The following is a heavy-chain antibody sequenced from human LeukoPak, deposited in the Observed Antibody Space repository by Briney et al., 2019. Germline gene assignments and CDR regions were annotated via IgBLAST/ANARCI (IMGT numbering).Heavy chain of an antibody. D-gene: IGHD3-22*01. J-gene: IGHJ4*02. CDR2: ISGSGGST. CDR3: TGSYYYDSSGYSPSRFDY. Sequence: GGSLRLSCAASGFTFSSYAMSWVRQAPGKGLEWVSAISGSGGSTYYADSVKGRFTISRDNSKNTLYLQMNSLRAEDTAVYYCTGSYYYDSSGYSPSRFDYWGQGTLVTVSS. V-gene: IGHV3-23*01. CDR1: GFTFSSYA.